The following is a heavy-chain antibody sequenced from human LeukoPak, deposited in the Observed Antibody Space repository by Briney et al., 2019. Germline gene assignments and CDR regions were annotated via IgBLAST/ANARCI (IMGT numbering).Heavy chain of an antibody. Sequence: GASVKVSCKASGYTFTSYGISWVRQAPGQGLEWMGWISAYNGNTNYAQKFQGRVTMTRDTSISTAYMELSRLRSDDTAVYYCAREYHFDYYYYYGMDVWGQGTTVTVSS. V-gene: IGHV1-18*01. D-gene: IGHD2/OR15-2a*01. CDR2: ISAYNGNT. J-gene: IGHJ6*02. CDR3: AREYHFDYYYYYGMDV. CDR1: GYTFTSYG.